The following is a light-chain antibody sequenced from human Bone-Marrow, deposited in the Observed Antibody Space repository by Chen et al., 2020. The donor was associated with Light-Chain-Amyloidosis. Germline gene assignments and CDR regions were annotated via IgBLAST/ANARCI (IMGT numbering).Light chain of an antibody. Sequence: SYVLTQPSSVSVAPGQTATIACGGNNIGTTSVHWYQQTPGQAPLLVVYDDSDRPSGIPERLSGTNSGNRAALTIGRVEGGDEADYSCQVGGRRRDRPVFGGGTKLTIL. CDR2: DDS. CDR1: NIGTTS. V-gene: IGLV3-21*02. J-gene: IGLJ2*01. CDR3: QVGGRRRDRPV.